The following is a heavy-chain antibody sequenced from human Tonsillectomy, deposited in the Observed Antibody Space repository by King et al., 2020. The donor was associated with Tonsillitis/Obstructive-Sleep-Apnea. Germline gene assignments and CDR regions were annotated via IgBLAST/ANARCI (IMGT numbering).Heavy chain of an antibody. CDR3: ARIPSGVGATGFDY. CDR1: GGSISSYY. D-gene: IGHD1-26*01. Sequence: VQLQESGPGLVKPSETLSLTCTVSGGSISSYYWSWIRQPPGKRLEWIGYIYYSGSTNYSPSLKSRVTISVDTSKNQFSLKLSSVTAADTAVYYCARIPSGVGATGFDYWGQGTLVTVSS. V-gene: IGHV4-59*01. J-gene: IGHJ4*02. CDR2: IYYSGST.